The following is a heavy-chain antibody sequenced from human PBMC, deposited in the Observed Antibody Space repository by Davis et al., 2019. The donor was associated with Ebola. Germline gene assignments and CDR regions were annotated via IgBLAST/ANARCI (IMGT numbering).Heavy chain of an antibody. Sequence: SETLSLTCTVSGGSISSSSYYWSWIRQPPGKGLEWIGYIYYSGSTNYNPSLESRVTISVDTSKNQFSLKLSSVTAADTAVYYCARGGQVVPAASYYGMDVWGQGTTVTVSS. J-gene: IGHJ6*02. CDR3: ARGGQVVPAASYYGMDV. CDR1: GGSISSSSYY. V-gene: IGHV4-61*01. D-gene: IGHD2-2*01. CDR2: IYYSGST.